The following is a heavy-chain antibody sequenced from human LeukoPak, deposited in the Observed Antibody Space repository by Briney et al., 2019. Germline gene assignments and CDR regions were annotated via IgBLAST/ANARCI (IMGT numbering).Heavy chain of an antibody. Sequence: SETLSLTCTVSGGSISSYYWSWIRQPPGKGLEWIGYIYYSGSTNYNPSLKSRVTISVDTSKNQFSLKLSSVTAADTAVYYCARDNRAAYYYYMDVWGKGTTVTISS. J-gene: IGHJ6*03. V-gene: IGHV4-59*12. CDR2: IYYSGST. CDR1: GGSISSYY. D-gene: IGHD1-14*01. CDR3: ARDNRAAYYYYMDV.